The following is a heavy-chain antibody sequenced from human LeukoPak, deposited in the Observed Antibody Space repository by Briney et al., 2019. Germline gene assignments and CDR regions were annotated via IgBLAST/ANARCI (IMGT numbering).Heavy chain of an antibody. J-gene: IGHJ6*02. Sequence: SETLSLTCTVSGGSLSSSSYYWGWLRQPPGRGLEWIGSIYYSGSTYYNPSLKSRVTISVDTSKNQFSLKLSSVTAADTAVYYCARLKQWLSPSGMDVWGQGTTVTVSS. CDR3: ARLKQWLSPSGMDV. CDR2: IYYSGST. D-gene: IGHD6-19*01. V-gene: IGHV4-39*01. CDR1: GGSLSSSSYY.